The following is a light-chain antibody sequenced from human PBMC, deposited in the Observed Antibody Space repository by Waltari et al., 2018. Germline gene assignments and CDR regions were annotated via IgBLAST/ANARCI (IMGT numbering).Light chain of an antibody. V-gene: IGKV1-12*01. CDR1: QGISRW. Sequence: DVQMTQSPSSLSASAGDRVTITCRASQGISRWLAWYQQKPGKAPNLLMYAASSVQSGVPSRFSGSGSGTDFTLTISSLQPEDSAIYYCQQANSFPYTFGQGTKVEIK. CDR2: AAS. J-gene: IGKJ2*01. CDR3: QQANSFPYT.